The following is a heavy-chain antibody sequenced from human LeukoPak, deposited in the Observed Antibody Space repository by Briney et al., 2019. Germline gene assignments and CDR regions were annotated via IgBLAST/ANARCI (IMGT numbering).Heavy chain of an antibody. CDR2: IYYSGST. CDR1: GGSFSGYY. J-gene: IGHJ3*02. Sequence: SETLSLTCAVYGGSFSGYYWSWIRQPPGKGLEWIGSIYYSGSTYYNPSLKSRVTISVDTSKNQFSLKLSSVTAADTAVYYCARPLQVYDYDDYGWGVLDIWGQGTVVTVSS. D-gene: IGHD4-17*01. CDR3: ARPLQVYDYDDYGWGVLDI. V-gene: IGHV4-34*01.